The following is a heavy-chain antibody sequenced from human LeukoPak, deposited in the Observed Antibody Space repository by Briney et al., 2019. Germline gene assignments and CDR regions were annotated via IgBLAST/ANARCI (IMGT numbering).Heavy chain of an antibody. D-gene: IGHD6-13*01. CDR1: GFTVSSNX. V-gene: IGHV3-53*01. CDR3: ARARKQQLVLDY. Sequence: PGGSLRLSCAASGFTVSSNXXXXXXXXXXXXXXXXSVXYSGGRTYXXXSVXXXXXXXRDXSXNTLYLHMNSLGGEDTAVYYCARARKQQLVLDYWGQGTLVTVSS. CDR2: XYSGGRT. J-gene: IGHJ4*02.